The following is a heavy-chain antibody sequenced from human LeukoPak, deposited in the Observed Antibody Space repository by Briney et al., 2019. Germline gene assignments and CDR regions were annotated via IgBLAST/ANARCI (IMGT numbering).Heavy chain of an antibody. CDR2: IYTSGST. V-gene: IGHV4-4*07. Sequence: SETLSLTCTVSGGSISSYYWSWIRQPAGKGLEWIGRIYTSGSTNYNPSLKSRVTMAVDTPKNQFSLKLSSVTAADTAVYYCARVPSYYLAFDIWGQGTMVTVSS. J-gene: IGHJ3*02. CDR1: GGSISSYY. CDR3: ARVPSYYLAFDI. D-gene: IGHD2-21*01.